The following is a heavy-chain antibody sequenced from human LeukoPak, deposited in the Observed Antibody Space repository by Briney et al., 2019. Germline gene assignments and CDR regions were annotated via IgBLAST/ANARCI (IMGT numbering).Heavy chain of an antibody. CDR2: ISAYNGNT. CDR3: AREGYYGSGSAYYLDY. D-gene: IGHD3-10*01. J-gene: IGHJ4*02. Sequence: SSVKASCKASGYTFTSYGFSWVRQGPGQGSERMGWISAYNGNTNYAQTLQGRGTITTDTATSTDYMELRSLRSDDTAVYYGAREGYYGSGSAYYLDYWGQGTLVTVSS. V-gene: IGHV1-18*01. CDR1: GYTFTSYG.